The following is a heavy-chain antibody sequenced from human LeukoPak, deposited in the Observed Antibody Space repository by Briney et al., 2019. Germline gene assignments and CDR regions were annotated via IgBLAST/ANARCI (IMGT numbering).Heavy chain of an antibody. Sequence: KTSETLSLTCAVYGGSFSGYYWSWIRQPPGKGLEWIGEINHSGSTNYNPSLKSRVTISVDTSKNQFSLQLSSVTAADTAVYYCARPPQYSSSWRSYYYYMDVWGKGTTVTVSS. CDR2: INHSGST. J-gene: IGHJ6*03. V-gene: IGHV4-34*01. CDR3: ARPPQYSSSWRSYYYYMDV. D-gene: IGHD6-13*01. CDR1: GGSFSGYY.